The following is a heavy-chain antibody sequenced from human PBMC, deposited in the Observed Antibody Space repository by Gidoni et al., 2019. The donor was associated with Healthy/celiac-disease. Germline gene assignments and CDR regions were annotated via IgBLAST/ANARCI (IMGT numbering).Heavy chain of an antibody. CDR3: ASSPGDGYNFYFDY. V-gene: IGHV1-69*01. Sequence: QVQLVQSGAEVTKPGSSVKFSCKDSGATFRSDAISWVRQAPGQGLEWMGGIIPIFGTANYAQKFQGRVTITADESTSTAYMELSSLRSEDTAVYYCASSPGDGYNFYFDYWGQGTLVTVSS. CDR1: GATFRSDA. J-gene: IGHJ4*02. CDR2: IIPIFGTA. D-gene: IGHD5-12*01.